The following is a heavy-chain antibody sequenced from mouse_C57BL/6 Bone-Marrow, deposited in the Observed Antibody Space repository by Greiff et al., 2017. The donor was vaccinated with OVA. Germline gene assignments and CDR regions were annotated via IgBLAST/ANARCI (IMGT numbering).Heavy chain of an antibody. CDR3: TTSYYYGSSDYCDY. Sequence: VQLQQSGAELVRPGASVKLSCTASGFNIKDYYMHWVKQRPEQGLEWIGRIDPEDGDTEYAPKFQGKATMTADTSSNTAYLQRSSLTSEDTAVYYCTTSYYYGSSDYCDYWGQGTTLTGSS. D-gene: IGHD1-1*01. CDR2: IDPEDGDT. J-gene: IGHJ2*01. V-gene: IGHV14-1*01. CDR1: GFNIKDYY.